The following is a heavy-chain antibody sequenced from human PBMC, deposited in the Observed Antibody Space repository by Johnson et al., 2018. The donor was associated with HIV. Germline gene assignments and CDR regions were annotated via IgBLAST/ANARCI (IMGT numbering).Heavy chain of an antibody. Sequence: VQLVESGGGLVQPGGSLRLSCAASGFIVSNNYMNWVRQTPGQGLEWVSILHRDGTTYYADPVKGRFTISRDNSKNTMALQMKSLRAEGTAVSYCAKEYYNDSSGFADAFEVWGQGTMVTVSS. V-gene: IGHV3-66*01. D-gene: IGHD3-22*01. CDR3: AKEYYNDSSGFADAFEV. CDR1: GFIVSNNY. CDR2: LHRDGTT. J-gene: IGHJ3*01.